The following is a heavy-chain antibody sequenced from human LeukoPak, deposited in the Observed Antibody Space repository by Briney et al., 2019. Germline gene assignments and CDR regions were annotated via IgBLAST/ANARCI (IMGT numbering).Heavy chain of an antibody. D-gene: IGHD1-1*01. CDR1: GGSFNNYY. J-gene: IGHJ5*02. Sequence: SETLSPSCAVYGGSFNNYYWSWIRQPPGKGLEWIGEINHSGSTDYNPSLKSRVTISVDTSMNHFSLKVNSVTAADTAVYYCAKDWSISIFDPCGRG. CDR3: AKDWSISIFDP. V-gene: IGHV4-34*01. CDR2: INHSGST.